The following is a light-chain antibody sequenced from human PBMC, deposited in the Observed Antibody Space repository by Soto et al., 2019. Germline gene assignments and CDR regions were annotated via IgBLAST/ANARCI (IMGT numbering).Light chain of an antibody. CDR1: SSDIGGYNY. CDR3: SSYTSSTPYVV. Sequence: QSALTQPASVSGSPGQSIIISCTGTSSDIGGYNYVSWYQQHPGKAPKLMIYEVSNRPSGVSNRFSGSKSGNTASLTISGLQAEDEADYYCSSYTSSTPYVVFGGGTKLTVL. V-gene: IGLV2-14*01. CDR2: EVS. J-gene: IGLJ2*01.